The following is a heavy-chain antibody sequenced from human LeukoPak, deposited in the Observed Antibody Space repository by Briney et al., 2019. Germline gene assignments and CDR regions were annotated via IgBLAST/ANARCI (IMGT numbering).Heavy chain of an antibody. Sequence: PSETLSLTCAVYGGSFSGYYWSWIRQPPGKGLEGSGEINHSGSINYNPSLKSRVTISVDTSKNQFSLKLSSVTAADTAVYYCARAPVSSLSVVVVIVRKGEFDYWGQGTLVTVSS. CDR2: INHSGSI. CDR1: GGSFSGYY. CDR3: ARAPVSSLSVVVVIVRKGEFDY. V-gene: IGHV4-34*01. D-gene: IGHD2-21*01. J-gene: IGHJ4*02.